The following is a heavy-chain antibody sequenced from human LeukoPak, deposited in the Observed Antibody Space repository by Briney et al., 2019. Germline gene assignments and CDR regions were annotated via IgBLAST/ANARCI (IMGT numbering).Heavy chain of an antibody. V-gene: IGHV4-4*07. Sequence: SETLSLTCTVSGGSISSYYWNWIRQPAGKGLEWIGRIYTSENTDYNPSLKSRVTMSVDMSTSQFSLRLTSVTAADTAVYYCAREGDYGDYSKSFYYMDVWGKGTTVTVSS. CDR2: IYTSENT. CDR3: AREGDYGDYSKSFYYMDV. D-gene: IGHD4-17*01. J-gene: IGHJ6*03. CDR1: GGSISSYY.